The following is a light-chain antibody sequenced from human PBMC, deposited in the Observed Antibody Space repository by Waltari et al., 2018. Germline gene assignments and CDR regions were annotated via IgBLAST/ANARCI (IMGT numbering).Light chain of an antibody. CDR1: SSDVGGYNY. V-gene: IGLV2-14*03. CDR3: SSYTSSSTSVV. Sequence: QSALTQPASVSGSPGQSITISCTGTSSDVGGYNYVYWYQQHPGKAPKLMIYDVSNRPSGVSNRFSGSKPGNTASLTISGPQAEDEADYYCSSYTSSSTSVVFGGGTKLTVL. CDR2: DVS. J-gene: IGLJ2*01.